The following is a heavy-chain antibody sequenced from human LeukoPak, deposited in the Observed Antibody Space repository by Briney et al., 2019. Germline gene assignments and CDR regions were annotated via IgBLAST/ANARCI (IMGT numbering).Heavy chain of an antibody. Sequence: GGGLRLSRGAAGFTLSSYGIHMGRPAPSKGAGGGSFLREDGSNKYCADSVKGRFTISRDNSKNTLYLQMNSLRDEDTAVYYCTKDRSRQQMWGSVKKWFDPWGQGTLVTVSS. CDR1: GFTLSSYG. CDR3: TKDRSRQQMWGSVKKWFDP. V-gene: IGHV3-30*02. J-gene: IGHJ5*02. CDR2: LREDGSNK. D-gene: IGHD6-13*01.